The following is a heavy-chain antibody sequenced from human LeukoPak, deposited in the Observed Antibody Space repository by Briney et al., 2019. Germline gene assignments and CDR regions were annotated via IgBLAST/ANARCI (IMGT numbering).Heavy chain of an antibody. V-gene: IGHV1-2*02. CDR1: GYTFTGYY. CDR2: INPNSGGT. CDR3: ARTYYDSSGPKDY. Sequence: GASVKVSCKASGYTFTGYYMHWVRQAPGQGLEWMGWINPNSGGTNYAQKFQGRVTMTRDTSISTAYMELSRLRSDDTAVYYCARTYYDSSGPKDYWGQGTLVTVSS. J-gene: IGHJ4*02. D-gene: IGHD3-22*01.